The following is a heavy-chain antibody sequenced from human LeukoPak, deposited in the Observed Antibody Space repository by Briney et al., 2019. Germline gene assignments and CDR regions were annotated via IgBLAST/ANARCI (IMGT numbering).Heavy chain of an antibody. CDR3: NARLYSGTNPHFDY. CDR2: IRSKSNGGTA. CDR1: EFTFNNAW. V-gene: IGHV3-15*01. J-gene: IGHJ4*02. Sequence: GGSLRLSCEVPEFTFNNAWMTWVRQAPGKGLEWVGRIRSKSNGGTADYATPVKGRFAISRDDSKNSLYLQMNSLKAEDTAVYFCNARLYSGTNPHFDYWGQGTLVTVSS. D-gene: IGHD1-26*01.